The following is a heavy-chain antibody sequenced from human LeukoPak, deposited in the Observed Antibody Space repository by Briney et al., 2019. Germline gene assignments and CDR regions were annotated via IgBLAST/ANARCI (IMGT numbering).Heavy chain of an antibody. CDR1: GDSVSSNSAA. D-gene: IGHD6-13*01. CDR3: ASFVLSSNSWYWGAFDI. J-gene: IGHJ3*02. Sequence: PSQTLSLTCAISGDSVSSNSAAWNWIRQSPSRGLEWLGRTYYRSKWYNDYAVSVKSRITINPDTSKNQFSLQLNSVTPEDTAVYYCASFVLSSNSWYWGAFDIWGQGTMVTVSS. V-gene: IGHV6-1*01. CDR2: TYYRSKWYN.